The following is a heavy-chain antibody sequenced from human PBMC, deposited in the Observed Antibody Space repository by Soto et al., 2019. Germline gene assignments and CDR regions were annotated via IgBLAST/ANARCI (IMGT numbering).Heavy chain of an antibody. Sequence: QVQLVESGGGVVQPGRSLRLSCAASGFTFSSYGMHWVRQAPGKGLEWVAVIWYDGSNKYYGDSVKGRFTISRDNSKNTVYLQMYSLRAEDTAVYYCARDGNWNYFYYYGMDVWGQGTTVTVSS. CDR2: IWYDGSNK. CDR1: GFTFSSYG. V-gene: IGHV3-33*01. D-gene: IGHD1-1*01. J-gene: IGHJ6*02. CDR3: ARDGNWNYFYYYGMDV.